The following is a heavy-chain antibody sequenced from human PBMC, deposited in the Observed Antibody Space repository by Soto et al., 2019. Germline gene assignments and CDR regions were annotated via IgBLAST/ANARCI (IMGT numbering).Heavy chain of an antibody. D-gene: IGHD4-17*01. Sequence: EVQLLESGGGLVQPGGSLRLSCAASGFTFSSYAMSWVRQAPGKGLEWVTAISGSGGSTYYADSVKGRFTISRDNSKNTLYLQMNSLRAEDTAVYYCAKDRMDYGDYETWGQGTLVTVSS. V-gene: IGHV3-23*01. CDR1: GFTFSSYA. J-gene: IGHJ4*02. CDR2: ISGSGGST. CDR3: AKDRMDYGDYET.